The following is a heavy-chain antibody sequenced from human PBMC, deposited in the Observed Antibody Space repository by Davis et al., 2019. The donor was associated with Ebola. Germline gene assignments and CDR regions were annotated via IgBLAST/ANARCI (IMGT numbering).Heavy chain of an antibody. CDR2: INPNDGRT. Sequence: ASVKVSCKASGYTFTNYYMHWVRQAPGQGLEWMGMINPNDGRTIYAQKLRGRVTMTRDTSISTAYMELSRLRSDDTAVYYCARGGITMVVVPLDYNFYAMDVWGQGTTVTVSS. J-gene: IGHJ6*02. D-gene: IGHD3-22*01. CDR3: ARGGITMVVVPLDYNFYAMDV. CDR1: GYTFTNYY. V-gene: IGHV1-2*02.